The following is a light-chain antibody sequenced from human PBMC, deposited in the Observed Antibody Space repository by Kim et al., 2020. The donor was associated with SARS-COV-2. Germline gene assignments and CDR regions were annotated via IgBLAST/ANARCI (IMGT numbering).Light chain of an antibody. V-gene: IGLV2-14*03. Sequence: SFTMSCTGPSSDVGGYNYVSWYQQHPGKAPKLMIYDVSNRPSGVSNRFSGSKSGNTASLTISGLQAEDEADYYCSSYTSSRTDVVFGGGTQLTVL. CDR1: SSDVGGYNY. J-gene: IGLJ2*01. CDR2: DVS. CDR3: SSYTSSRTDVV.